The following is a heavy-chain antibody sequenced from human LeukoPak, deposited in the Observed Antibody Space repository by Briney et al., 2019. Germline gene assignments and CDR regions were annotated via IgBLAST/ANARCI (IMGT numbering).Heavy chain of an antibody. CDR2: ITNSGGST. Sequence: GGSLRLSCAASGFTFSNYAMYWVRQAPGKGLEWVSSITNSGGSTNYADSVKGRFTISRDNSKNTLYLQMNSLRAEDTALYYYAKGGMTVYYPYDYWGQGTLVTVSS. CDR3: AKGGMTVYYPYDY. CDR1: GFTFSNYA. D-gene: IGHD3-9*01. V-gene: IGHV3-23*01. J-gene: IGHJ4*02.